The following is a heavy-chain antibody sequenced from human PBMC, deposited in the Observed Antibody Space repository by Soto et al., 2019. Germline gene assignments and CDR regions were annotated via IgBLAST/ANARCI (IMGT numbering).Heavy chain of an antibody. J-gene: IGHJ6*02. CDR2: ISGNGIAT. D-gene: IGHD6-13*01. CDR1: GFIFSDHA. Sequence: GGSLRLSCEASGFIFSDHAMSWVRQAPGKGLEWVSAISGNGIATYYADSVKGRFTISRDNSKNTLYLQMNSLRAEDTAVYFCARDHPYSSTWKGGHYYGMDVWGQGATVTVSS. CDR3: ARDHPYSSTWKGGHYYGMDV. V-gene: IGHV3-23*01.